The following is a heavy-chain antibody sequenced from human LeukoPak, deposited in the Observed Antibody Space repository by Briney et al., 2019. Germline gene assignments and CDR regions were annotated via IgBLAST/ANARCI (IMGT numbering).Heavy chain of an antibody. D-gene: IGHD3-22*01. J-gene: IGHJ4*02. CDR2: MSSDGNAI. CDR1: GFAFTAYL. Sequence: GGSLRLSCAASGFAFTAYLIHWVRQAPGKGLEWVAVMSSDGNAIFYADSVRGRFTISRDNSKNTLYLQVNSLRVEDTAVYYCVREGDHYYDHSASFDYWGQGTLVTVSS. V-gene: IGHV3-30-3*01. CDR3: VREGDHYYDHSASFDY.